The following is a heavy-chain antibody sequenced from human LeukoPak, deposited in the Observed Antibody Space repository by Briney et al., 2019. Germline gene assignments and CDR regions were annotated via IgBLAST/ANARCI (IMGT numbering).Heavy chain of an antibody. CDR3: AKDFGEMATIVLDY. CDR1: GFTFSSYA. J-gene: IGHJ4*02. V-gene: IGHV3-23*01. D-gene: IGHD5-24*01. Sequence: GGSLILSCGASGFTFSSYAMSWVRQAPGKGLEWVSAISGSGCSTYYADSVKGRFTISRDNSKNTLYLQMNSLRAEDTAVYYCAKDFGEMATIVLDYWGQGTLVTVSS. CDR2: ISGSGCST.